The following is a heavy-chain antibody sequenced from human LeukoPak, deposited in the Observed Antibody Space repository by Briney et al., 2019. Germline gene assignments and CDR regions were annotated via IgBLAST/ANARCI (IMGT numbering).Heavy chain of an antibody. D-gene: IGHD3-10*01. J-gene: IGHJ4*02. CDR1: SYIFTSYD. Sequence: ASVEVSCKASSYIFTSYDISWVRQAPGQGLEWMGWISPYTGYAEYAQKFQGRVTMTTDTSTTTAYMELRSLRSDDTALYYCARDTTTMVRGVSDYWGQGTLVTVSS. CDR3: ARDTTTMVRGVSDY. CDR2: ISPYTGYA. V-gene: IGHV1-18*01.